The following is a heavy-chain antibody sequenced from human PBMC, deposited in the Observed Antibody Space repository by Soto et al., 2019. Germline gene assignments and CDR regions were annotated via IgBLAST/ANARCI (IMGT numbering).Heavy chain of an antibody. CDR1: GGSISSSSYY. V-gene: IGHV4-39*01. Sequence: SETLSLTCTVSGGSISSSSYYWGWIRQPPGKGLEWIGSIYYSGSTYYNPSLKSRVTISVDTSKNQFSLKLSSVTAADTAVYYCARESSSSNWFDPWGQGTLVTVSS. CDR2: IYYSGST. D-gene: IGHD6-13*01. J-gene: IGHJ5*02. CDR3: ARESSSSNWFDP.